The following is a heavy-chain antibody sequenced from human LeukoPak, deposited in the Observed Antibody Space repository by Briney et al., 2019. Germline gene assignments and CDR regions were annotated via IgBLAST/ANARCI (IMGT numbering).Heavy chain of an antibody. J-gene: IGHJ4*02. V-gene: IGHV3-48*01. D-gene: IGHD3-10*01. CDR3: ARASGGSGSYGDY. Sequence: GGSLRLSCAASGFTFSSYSMNWVRQAPGKGLEWVSYISSSSSTIYYADSVKGRFTISRDNANNSLYLQMNSLRAEDTAVYYCARASGGSGSYGDYWGQGTLVTVSS. CDR1: GFTFSSYS. CDR2: ISSSSSTI.